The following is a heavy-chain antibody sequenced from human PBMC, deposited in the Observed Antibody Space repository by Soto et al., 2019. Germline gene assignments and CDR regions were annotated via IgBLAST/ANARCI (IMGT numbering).Heavy chain of an antibody. J-gene: IGHJ5*02. Sequence: QVQLQESGPGLVKPSQTLSLTCIVSGGSISSGDYYWSWVRQPPGKGLEWIGYIYYSGSTYYNPSLKSRVTISADTSKKQFSLKLSSVTAADTAVYYCARAKGLLTVTTSWFDPWGQGTLVTVSS. CDR1: GGSISSGDYY. D-gene: IGHD4-17*01. CDR2: IYYSGST. V-gene: IGHV4-30-4*01. CDR3: ARAKGLLTVTTSWFDP.